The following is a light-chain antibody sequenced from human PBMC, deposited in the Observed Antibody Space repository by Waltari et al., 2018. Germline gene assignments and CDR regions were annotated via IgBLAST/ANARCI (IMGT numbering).Light chain of an antibody. V-gene: IGKV3-15*01. CDR1: QSVSNN. CDR2: DAS. J-gene: IGKJ1*01. Sequence: EIAMTQSPATLSVSPGERATLSCRASQSVSNNLVWYKQKPGQAPRLLIYDASTSATDIPARFSGSGSGTEFTLTISSLQSEDSAVYYCQQYNTWLRTFGQGTKVEI. CDR3: QQYNTWLRT.